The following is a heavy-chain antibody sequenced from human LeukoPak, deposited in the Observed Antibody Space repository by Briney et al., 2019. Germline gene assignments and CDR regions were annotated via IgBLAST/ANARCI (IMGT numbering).Heavy chain of an antibody. CDR3: ARDSYDYVWGSPVARFDY. CDR2: ISAYNGNT. J-gene: IGHJ4*02. D-gene: IGHD3-16*01. V-gene: IGHV1-18*01. Sequence: ASVKVSCKASGYTFTSYGISWVRQAPGQGLEWMGWISAYNGNTNYAQKFQGRVTNTADESTSTAYMELSSLRSEDTAVYYCARDSYDYVWGSPVARFDYWGQGTLVTVSS. CDR1: GYTFTSYG.